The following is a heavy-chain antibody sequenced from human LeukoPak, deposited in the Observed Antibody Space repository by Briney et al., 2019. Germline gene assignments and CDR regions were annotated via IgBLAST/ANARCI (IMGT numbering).Heavy chain of an antibody. Sequence: KSGGSLRLSCAASGFTVSSNYMSWVRQAPGKGLEWVSAIDPSSTYIYYADSVKGRFTISRDNAENSLYLQMNSLRVEDTAVYYCARAPTVLVGYCSSSSCQADYWGQGTLVTVSS. J-gene: IGHJ4*02. CDR1: GFTVSSNY. D-gene: IGHD2-2*01. V-gene: IGHV3-21*01. CDR3: ARAPTVLVGYCSSSSCQADY. CDR2: IDPSSTYI.